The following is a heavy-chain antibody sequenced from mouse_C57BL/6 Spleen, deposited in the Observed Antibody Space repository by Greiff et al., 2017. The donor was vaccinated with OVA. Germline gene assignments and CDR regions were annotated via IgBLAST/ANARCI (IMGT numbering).Heavy chain of an antibody. CDR1: GFTFSDYG. CDR2: ISSGSSTI. J-gene: IGHJ2*01. V-gene: IGHV5-17*01. D-gene: IGHD4-1*01. Sequence: DVMLVESGGGLVKPGGSLKLSCAASGFTFSDYGMHWVRQAPEKGLEWVAYISSGSSTIYYADTVKGRFTISRDNAKNTLFLQMTSLRSEDTAMYCCAREELGRFDYWGQGTTLTVSS. CDR3: AREELGRFDY.